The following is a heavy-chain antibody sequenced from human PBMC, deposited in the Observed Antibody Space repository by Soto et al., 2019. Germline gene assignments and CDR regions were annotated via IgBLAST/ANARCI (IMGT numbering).Heavy chain of an antibody. CDR2: IYYSGST. CDR1: GGPVSSGANY. Sequence: SETLSLTCSVSGGPVSSGANYWGWIRQTPGKGLEWIGSIYYSGSTYFNPSLTSRVTISVDASKNQFSLKLNSVTAADTAVYYCASGLDITWYYFDYWGQGTLVTVSS. CDR3: ASGLDITWYYFDY. V-gene: IGHV4-39*01. J-gene: IGHJ4*02. D-gene: IGHD1-20*01.